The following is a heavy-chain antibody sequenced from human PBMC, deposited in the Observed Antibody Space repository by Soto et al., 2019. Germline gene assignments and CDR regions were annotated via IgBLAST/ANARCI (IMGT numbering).Heavy chain of an antibody. V-gene: IGHV4-4*02. D-gene: IGHD3-10*01. CDR3: AREGFRDNSVGYYFEH. CDR2: MYHSGNS. J-gene: IGHJ4*02. CDR1: GGSINSPNW. Sequence: QVQLQESGPGLVKPSGTLSLTCAVSGGSINSPNWWRWVRQPPGKGLEWIGEMYHSGNSDYNPSLESRVTISVDMSKNQFSLNLSSVTAADTAVYYCAREGFRDNSVGYYFEHWGQGILVTVSS.